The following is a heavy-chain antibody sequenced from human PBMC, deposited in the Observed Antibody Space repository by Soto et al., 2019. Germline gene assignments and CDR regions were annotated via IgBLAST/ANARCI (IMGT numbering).Heavy chain of an antibody. Sequence: EVQLVESGGGLVQPGGSLRLSCAASGFTFSNYGMNWVRQAPGKGPAWVSYISSNSATRQYADSVKGRFTISRDKAKNSLYLQMNSLRDEDTAVYYCARGGAARPDYWGQGTLVTVSS. CDR2: ISSNSATR. V-gene: IGHV3-48*02. J-gene: IGHJ4*02. CDR1: GFTFSNYG. CDR3: ARGGAARPDY. D-gene: IGHD6-6*01.